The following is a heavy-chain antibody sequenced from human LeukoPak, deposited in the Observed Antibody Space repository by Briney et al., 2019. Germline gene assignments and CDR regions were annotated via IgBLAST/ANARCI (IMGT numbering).Heavy chain of an antibody. CDR2: ISGSGGNT. V-gene: IGHV3-23*01. CDR1: GFTFDDYA. J-gene: IGHJ4*02. CDR3: AKGPWLAYPYYFDH. Sequence: GGSLRLSCAASGFTFDDYAMSWVRQAPGKGLEWVSAISGSGGNTYFADSVKGRFTISRDNSKNTLYLQMNSLRAEDTAVYYCAKGPWLAYPYYFDHWGQGTLVTVSS. D-gene: IGHD6-19*01.